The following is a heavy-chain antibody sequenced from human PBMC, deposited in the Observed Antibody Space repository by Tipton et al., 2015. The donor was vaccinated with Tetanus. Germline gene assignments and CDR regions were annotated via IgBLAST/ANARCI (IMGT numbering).Heavy chain of an antibody. J-gene: IGHJ6*02. CDR3: AREDSSGWYLNYYYYYGMDV. CDR2: IKQDGSEK. Sequence: SLRLSCAASGFTFSSYWMSWVRQAPGKGLEWVANIKQDGSEKYYVDSVKGRFTISRDNAKNSLYLQMNSLRAEDTAVYYCAREDSSGWYLNYYYYYGMDVWGQGTTVTVSS. D-gene: IGHD6-19*01. CDR1: GFTFSSYW. V-gene: IGHV3-7*01.